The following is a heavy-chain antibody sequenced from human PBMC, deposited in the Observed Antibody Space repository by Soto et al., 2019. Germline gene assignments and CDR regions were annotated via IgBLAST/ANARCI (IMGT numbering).Heavy chain of an antibody. V-gene: IGHV1-46*01. CDR3: ARVGYDYGDYNGMDV. D-gene: IGHD4-17*01. CDR1: GYTFTSYY. J-gene: IGHJ6*02. Sequence: ASVNVSCKAAGYTFTSYYMHWVRQAPGQGLEWMGIINPSGGSTSYAQKFQGRVTMTRDTSTSTVYMELSSLRSEDTAVYYCARVGYDYGDYNGMDVWGQGTTVTVSS. CDR2: INPSGGST.